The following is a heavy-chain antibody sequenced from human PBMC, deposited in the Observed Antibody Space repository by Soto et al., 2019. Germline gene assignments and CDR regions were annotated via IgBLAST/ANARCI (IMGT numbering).Heavy chain of an antibody. CDR2: IYYSGST. D-gene: IGHD6-6*01. J-gene: IGHJ5*02. CDR3: ARRKVEYSSSSVWFDP. Sequence: SETLSLTCTVSGGSISSSSYYWGWIRQPPGKGLEWIGSIYYSGSTYYNPSLKSRVTISVDTSKNQFSLKLSSVTAADTAVYYCARRKVEYSSSSVWFDPWGQGTLVTVSS. V-gene: IGHV4-39*01. CDR1: GGSISSSSYY.